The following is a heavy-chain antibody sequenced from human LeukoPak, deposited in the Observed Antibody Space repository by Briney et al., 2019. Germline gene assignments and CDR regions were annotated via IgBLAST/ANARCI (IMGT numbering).Heavy chain of an antibody. CDR2: IYYSGST. D-gene: IGHD2-15*01. V-gene: IGHV4-59*01. CDR3: ASGECSGGSCQFDY. Sequence: SETLSLTCAVYGGSFSGYYWSWIRQPPGKGLEWIGYIYYSGSTNYNPSLKSRVTISVDTSKNQFSLKLSSVTAADTAVYYCASGECSGGSCQFDYWGQGTLVTVSS. CDR1: GGSFSGYY. J-gene: IGHJ4*02.